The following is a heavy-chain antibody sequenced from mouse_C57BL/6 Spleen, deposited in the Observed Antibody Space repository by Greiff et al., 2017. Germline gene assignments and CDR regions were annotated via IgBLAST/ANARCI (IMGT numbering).Heavy chain of an antibody. J-gene: IGHJ1*03. D-gene: IGHD1-1*01. CDR2: ILPGSGST. CDR3: ASRRCRWYLDF. Sequence: QVQLQQSGAELMKPGASVKFSCKAPGYTFTGYWIAWVKQRPGHGLEWIGEILPGSGSTNYNAKFKGKATFTAATSSNTAYMQLSSLSTEDAAIYSCASRRCRWYLDFWGTGTTVTVSS. CDR1: GYTFTGYW. V-gene: IGHV1-9*01.